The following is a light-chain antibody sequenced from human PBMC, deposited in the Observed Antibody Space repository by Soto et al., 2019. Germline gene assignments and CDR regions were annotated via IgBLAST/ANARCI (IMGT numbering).Light chain of an antibody. CDR1: QSVTNY. CDR2: AAS. J-gene: IGKJ3*01. CDR3: QQSHNTPFT. Sequence: DIQMTQSPSSLSASVGDRVTITCRASQSVTNYLNWYQHKPGKAPKLLIYAASSLQSGVPSMFSDSGSGTDFTLTISSLQPEDFATYFCQQSHNTPFTFGPGTKVDI. V-gene: IGKV1-39*01.